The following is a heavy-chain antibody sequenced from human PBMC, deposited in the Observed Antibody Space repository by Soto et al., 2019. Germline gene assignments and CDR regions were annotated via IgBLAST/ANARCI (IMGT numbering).Heavy chain of an antibody. V-gene: IGHV1-8*01. CDR1: GYTFTSYD. CDR2: MNPNSGNT. CDR3: ARFSREYCSSTSCYQSPVAFDI. Sequence: ASVKVSCKASGYTFTSYDINWVRQATGQGLEWMGWMNPNSGNTGYAQKFQGRVTMTRNTSISTAYMELSSLRSEDTAVYYCARFSREYCSSTSCYQSPVAFDIWGQGTMVTVSS. D-gene: IGHD2-2*01. J-gene: IGHJ3*02.